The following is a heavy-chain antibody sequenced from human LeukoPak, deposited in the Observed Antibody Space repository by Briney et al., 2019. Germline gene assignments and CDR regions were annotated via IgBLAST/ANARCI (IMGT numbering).Heavy chain of an antibody. CDR1: GFSFSGHW. CDR3: AKHFCTGLDCSLFDS. CDR2: ISPTGSTT. V-gene: IGHV3-74*01. Sequence: GGSLRLSCTASGFSFSGHWMHWARQLPGKGLVWVSRISPTGSTTSYADSVKGRFIISRDNSKNALSLQLNSLRPEDTALYYCAKHFCTGLDCSLFDSWGQGTLVTVSS. D-gene: IGHD3/OR15-3a*01. J-gene: IGHJ4*02.